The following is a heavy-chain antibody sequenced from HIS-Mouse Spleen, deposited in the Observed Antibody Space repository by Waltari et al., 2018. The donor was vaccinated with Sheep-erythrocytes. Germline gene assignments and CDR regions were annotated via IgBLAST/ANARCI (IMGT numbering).Heavy chain of an antibody. Sequence: QVQLQESGPGLVKPSQTLSLTCTVPGGSISRGGSYWSWIRQHPGKGLEWIGYIYYSGSTYYNPSLKSRVTISVDTSKNQFSLKLSSVTAADTAVYYCARLITMVRGVTWYFDLWGRGTLVTVSS. CDR3: ARLITMVRGVTWYFDL. CDR1: GGSISRGGSY. D-gene: IGHD3-10*01. CDR2: IYYSGST. V-gene: IGHV4-31*03. J-gene: IGHJ2*01.